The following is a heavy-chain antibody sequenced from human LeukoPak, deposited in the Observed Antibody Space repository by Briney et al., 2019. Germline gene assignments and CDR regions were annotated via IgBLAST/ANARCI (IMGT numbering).Heavy chain of an antibody. Sequence: GGSLRLSCAASGFTFSTYAMSWVRQAPGKGLEWVSGISGSGDNTYYADSVKGRFTISRDNSKNTVYVQMKNLRAEDTAVYYCAKYSWGAVAAPFDYWGQGALVTVSS. V-gene: IGHV3-23*01. CDR2: ISGSGDNT. J-gene: IGHJ4*02. D-gene: IGHD6-19*01. CDR1: GFTFSTYA. CDR3: AKYSWGAVAAPFDY.